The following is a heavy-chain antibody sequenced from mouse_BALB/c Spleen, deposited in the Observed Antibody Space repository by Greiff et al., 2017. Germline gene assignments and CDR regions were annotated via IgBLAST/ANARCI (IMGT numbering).Heavy chain of an antibody. Sequence: EVMLVESGAELVKPGASVKLSCTASGFNIKDTYMHWVKQRPEQGLEWIGRIDPANGNTKYDPKFQGKATITADTSSNTAYLQLSSLTSEDTAVYYCARFITTVVAPYWGQGTLVTVSA. CDR3: ARFITTVVAPY. J-gene: IGHJ3*01. CDR2: IDPANGNT. D-gene: IGHD1-1*01. V-gene: IGHV14-3*02. CDR1: GFNIKDTY.